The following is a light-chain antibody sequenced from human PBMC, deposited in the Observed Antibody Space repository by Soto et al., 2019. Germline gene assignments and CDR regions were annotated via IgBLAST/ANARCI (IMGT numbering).Light chain of an antibody. J-gene: IGKJ5*01. CDR2: GAS. V-gene: IGKV1-27*01. CDR1: QSVGGW. CDR3: QKYYSAPIT. Sequence: DIQMTQSPSTLSASVGDRVTITCRASQSVGGWLAWFQQKPGKAPKLLIYGASTLQSGVPSRFSGSGSGTDFTLTISSLQPEDVATYYCQKYYSAPITFGQGTRLEIK.